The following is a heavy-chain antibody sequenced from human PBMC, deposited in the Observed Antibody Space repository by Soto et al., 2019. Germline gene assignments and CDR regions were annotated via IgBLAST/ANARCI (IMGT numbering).Heavy chain of an antibody. CDR1: GYTFTSYG. CDR3: ARDRSNSDY. J-gene: IGHJ4*02. Sequence: VKVSCKASGYTFTSYGISWLRQAPGQGLEWMGWISDRNGKTNYAQKFQGRVTMTADTSTSTAYMELRSLTSDDTAVYYCARDRSNSDYWGQGTLVTVSS. D-gene: IGHD4-4*01. CDR2: ISDRNGKT. V-gene: IGHV1-18*01.